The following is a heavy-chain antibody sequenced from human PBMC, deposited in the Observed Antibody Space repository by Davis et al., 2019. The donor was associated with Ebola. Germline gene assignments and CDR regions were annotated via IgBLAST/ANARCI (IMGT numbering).Heavy chain of an antibody. CDR1: GFTFSSYG. D-gene: IGHD5-24*01. Sequence: GESLKISCAASGFTFSSYGMHWVRQAPGKGLEWVAVIWYDGSNKYYADSVKGRFTISRDNSKNTLYLQMNSLRAEDTAVYYCARGGRWLQNGFDPWGQGTLVTVSS. V-gene: IGHV3-33*08. J-gene: IGHJ5*02. CDR2: IWYDGSNK. CDR3: ARGGRWLQNGFDP.